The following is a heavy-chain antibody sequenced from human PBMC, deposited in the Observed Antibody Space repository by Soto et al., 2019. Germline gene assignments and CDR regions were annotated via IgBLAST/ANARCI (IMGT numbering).Heavy chain of an antibody. D-gene: IGHD1-26*01. CDR2: ISYDGSNK. V-gene: IGHV3-30*18. CDR1: GFTFSSYD. Sequence: QVQLVESGGGVVQPGRSLRLSCAASGFTFSSYDMHWVRQAPGKGLEWVAVISYDGSNKYYADSVKGRFNISSDNSKNTLYLQMNSLRAEDTAVYYCAKAAVGATPDYWGQGTLVTVSS. J-gene: IGHJ4*02. CDR3: AKAAVGATPDY.